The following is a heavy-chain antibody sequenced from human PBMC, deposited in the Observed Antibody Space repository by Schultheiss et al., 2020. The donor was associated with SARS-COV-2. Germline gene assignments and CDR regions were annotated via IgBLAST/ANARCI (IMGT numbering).Heavy chain of an antibody. CDR2: IRSKANNYAT. CDR3: IRFYDSPDY. J-gene: IGHJ4*02. V-gene: IGHV3-73*01. Sequence: GGPLRLSCAASGFSFSASAMHWVRQASGKGLEWVGRIRSKANNYATAYAASVKGRFTISRDDSKNTAYLQMNSLKTEDTAVYYCIRFYDSPDYWGQGTLVTVSS. CDR1: GFSFSASA. D-gene: IGHD3-22*01.